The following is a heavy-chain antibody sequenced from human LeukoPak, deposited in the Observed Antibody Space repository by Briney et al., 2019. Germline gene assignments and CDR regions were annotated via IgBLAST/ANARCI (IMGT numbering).Heavy chain of an antibody. CDR3: ARAGVSYYGGNGYYFDY. CDR2: IYYSGST. CDR1: GGSISSYY. D-gene: IGHD4-23*01. J-gene: IGHJ4*02. Sequence: PSETLSLTCIVSGGSISSYYWSWIRQPPGKGLEWIGYIYYSGSTNYNPSLKSRVTISVDTSKNQFSLKLSSVTAADTAVYYCARAGVSYYGGNGYYFDYWGQGTLVTVSS. V-gene: IGHV4-59*01.